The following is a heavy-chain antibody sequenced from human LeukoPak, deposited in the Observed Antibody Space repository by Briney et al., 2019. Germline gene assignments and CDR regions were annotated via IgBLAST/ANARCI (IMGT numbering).Heavy chain of an antibody. CDR3: ARGYHDSSGYYLRYFDY. Sequence: GGSLRLSCAASGFTFSDHYMDWVRQAPGKGLEWVGRTRNKANSYTTEYAASVKGRFTISRDDSKNSLYLQMNSLKTEDTAVYYCARGYHDSSGYYLRYFDYWGQGTLVTLFS. V-gene: IGHV3-72*01. D-gene: IGHD3-22*01. CDR1: GFTFSDHY. CDR2: TRNKANSYTT. J-gene: IGHJ4*02.